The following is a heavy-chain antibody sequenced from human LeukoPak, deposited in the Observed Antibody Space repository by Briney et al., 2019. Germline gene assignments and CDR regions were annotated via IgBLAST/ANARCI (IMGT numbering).Heavy chain of an antibody. CDR3: ARDDYGGRGEFDY. D-gene: IGHD4-23*01. Sequence: GGSLRLSCAASGFTFSSYWMHWVRQAPGKGLVWVSRINSDGSTSSYADSVKGRFTISRDNAKNTLYLQMNSLRAEDTAVYYCARDDYGGRGEFDYWGQGTLVTVSS. CDR2: INSDGSTS. J-gene: IGHJ4*02. CDR1: GFTFSSYW. V-gene: IGHV3-74*01.